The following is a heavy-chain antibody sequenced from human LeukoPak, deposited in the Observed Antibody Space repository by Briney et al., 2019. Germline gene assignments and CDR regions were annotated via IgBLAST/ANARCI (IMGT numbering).Heavy chain of an antibody. J-gene: IGHJ5*02. CDR2: IYYSGST. D-gene: IGHD4/OR15-4a*01. CDR3: ARVGTDYGASVNWFDP. Sequence: SETLSLTCTVSGGSISSGGYYWSWIRQHPGKGLEWIGYIYYSGSTYYNPSLKSRVTISVDTSKNQISLKLSSVTAADTAVYYCARVGTDYGASVNWFDPWGQGTLVTVSS. V-gene: IGHV4-31*03. CDR1: GGSISSGGYY.